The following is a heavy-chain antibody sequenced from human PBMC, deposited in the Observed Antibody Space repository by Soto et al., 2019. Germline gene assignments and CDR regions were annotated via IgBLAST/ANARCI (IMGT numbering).Heavy chain of an antibody. V-gene: IGHV4-59*12. CDR3: ARGSGFGFYYYYGMDV. D-gene: IGHD3-10*01. J-gene: IGHJ6*02. CDR2: IYYSGST. Sequence: SETLSLTCTVSGGSIRSYYWSWIRQPRGKGLEWIGYIYYSGSTNYNPSLRSRVTISVDTSKNQFSLKLSSVTAADTAVYYCARGSGFGFYYYYGMDVWGQGTTVTVSS. CDR1: GGSIRSYY.